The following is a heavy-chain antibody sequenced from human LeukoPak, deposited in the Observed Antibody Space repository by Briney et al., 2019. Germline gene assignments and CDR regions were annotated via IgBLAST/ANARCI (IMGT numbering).Heavy chain of an antibody. V-gene: IGHV4-34*01. CDR3: AKVYSNYVGWFDP. CDR1: GGSLSGYY. CDR2: INHSGST. D-gene: IGHD4-11*01. J-gene: IGHJ5*02. Sequence: SETLSLTCAVYGGSLSGYYWSWIRQPPGKGLEWIGEINHSGSTNYNPSLKSRVTISVDTSENQFSLKLSSVTAADTAVYYCAKVYSNYVGWFDPWGQGTLVTVSS.